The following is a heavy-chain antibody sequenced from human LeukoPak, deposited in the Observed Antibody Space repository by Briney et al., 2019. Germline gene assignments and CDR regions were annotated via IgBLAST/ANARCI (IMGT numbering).Heavy chain of an antibody. D-gene: IGHD5-18*01. CDR1: GHSISSGYY. J-gene: IGHJ3*02. V-gene: IGHV4-38-2*02. CDR2: IYHSGST. Sequence: SETLSLTCTVSGHSISSGYYWGWIRQPPGKGLEWIGSIYHSGSTYYNPSLKSRVTISVDTSKNQFSLKLSSVTAADTAVYYCARDPDTAMGSDAFDIWGQGTMVTVSS. CDR3: ARDPDTAMGSDAFDI.